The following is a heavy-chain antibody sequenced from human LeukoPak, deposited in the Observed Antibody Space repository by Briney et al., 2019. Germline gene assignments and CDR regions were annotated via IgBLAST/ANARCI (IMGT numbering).Heavy chain of an antibody. V-gene: IGHV3-33*01. CDR2: IWYDGSNK. CDR1: GFTFSSYG. CDR3: ARGVGEPHFDY. J-gene: IGHJ4*02. D-gene: IGHD3-16*01. Sequence: GGSLRLSCAAPGFTFSSYGMHWVGQAPCKGLEWVAIIWYDGSNKYYADSVKGRFTISRDNSKNTLFLQINSLRAEDTAVYYCARGVGEPHFDYWGQGSLVTVSS.